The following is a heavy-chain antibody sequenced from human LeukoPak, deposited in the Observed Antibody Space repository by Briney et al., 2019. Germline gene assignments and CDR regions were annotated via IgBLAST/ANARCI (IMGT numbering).Heavy chain of an antibody. CDR2: IYPGDSDT. CDR1: GYIFRCYW. Sequence: GESLILSCRASGYIFRCYWICLVRQMPGKGLELMGIIYPGDSDTRYSPSFQGQATISADKSISTAYLQWSSLKASDTAMYYCARQTAQLQLVNWFDIWGQGTLVTVSS. J-gene: IGHJ5*02. CDR3: ARQTAQLQLVNWFDI. D-gene: IGHD5-24*01. V-gene: IGHV5-51*01.